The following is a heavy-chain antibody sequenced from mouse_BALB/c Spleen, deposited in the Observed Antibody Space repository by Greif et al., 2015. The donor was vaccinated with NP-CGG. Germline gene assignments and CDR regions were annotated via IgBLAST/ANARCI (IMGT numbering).Heavy chain of an antibody. CDR1: GYSITSDYA. V-gene: IGHV3-2*02. CDR3: ARQYYYGTPGRYFDV. CDR2: ISYSGST. J-gene: IGHJ1*01. Sequence: VQLQQSGPGLVKPSQSLSLTCTVTGYSITSDYAWNWIRQFPGNKLEWMGYISYSGSTSYNPSLKSRISITRETSKNQFFLQLNSVTTEDTATYYCARQYYYGTPGRYFDVWGAGTTVTVSS. D-gene: IGHD1-1*01.